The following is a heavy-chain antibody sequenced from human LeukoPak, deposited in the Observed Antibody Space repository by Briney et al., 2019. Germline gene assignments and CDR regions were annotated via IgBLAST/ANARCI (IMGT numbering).Heavy chain of an antibody. CDR3: ARDRSSSWSLDI. J-gene: IGHJ3*02. Sequence: GRSLRLSCAPSGFPFSSSGMHWVRQAPGKGREWVAVISYDGSNKYYAESVKGRFTNSRDNSKNTLYLQMNGQRPEDTAVYHGARDRSSSWSLDIRGQGRMVTVSS. V-gene: IGHV3-30*03. CDR2: ISYDGSNK. CDR1: GFPFSSSG. D-gene: IGHD6-13*01.